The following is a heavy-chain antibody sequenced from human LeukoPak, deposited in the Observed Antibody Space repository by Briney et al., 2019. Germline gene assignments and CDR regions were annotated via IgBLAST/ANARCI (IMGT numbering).Heavy chain of an antibody. CDR3: AAYYYDSSGYDLRFY. CDR1: GFTFSNYG. V-gene: IGHV3-33*01. J-gene: IGHJ4*02. D-gene: IGHD3-22*01. CDR2: IWYDGSKK. Sequence: GGSLRLSCAASGFTFSNYGMHWVRQAPGKGLEWVAVIWYDGSKKYHADSEKGRFTISRDNSKNTLHLQMNSLRVEDTAVYYCAAYYYDSSGYDLRFYWGQGTLVTVSS.